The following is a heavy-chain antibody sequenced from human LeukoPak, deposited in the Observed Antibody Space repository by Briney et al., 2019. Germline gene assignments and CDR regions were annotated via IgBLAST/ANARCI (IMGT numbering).Heavy chain of an antibody. CDR1: GYTFTSYD. J-gene: IGHJ5*02. V-gene: IGHV1-8*01. CDR3: ARIPHRVPHNWFDP. Sequence: ASVKVSCKASGYTFTSYDINWVRQAAGQGVEWIGWMNPHSANAGYAQKFQGRVTMTRDTSINTAYMELSSLRSDDTAVYYCARIPHRVPHNWFDPWGRGTLVTVSS. CDR2: MNPHSANA. D-gene: IGHD2-2*01.